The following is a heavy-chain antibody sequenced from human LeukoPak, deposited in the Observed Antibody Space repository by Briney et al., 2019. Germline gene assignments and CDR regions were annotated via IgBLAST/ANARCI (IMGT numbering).Heavy chain of an antibody. J-gene: IGHJ4*02. Sequence: SEPLSLTCAVYGGSFSGYYWSWIRQPPGMGLEWIGEINHSGSTKYNPSLKSRVTISVDTSKNQFSLKLSSVTAADTAVYYCARGDSSSWSLFDYWGQGTLVTVSS. CDR2: INHSGST. CDR3: ARGDSSSWSLFDY. CDR1: GGSFSGYY. V-gene: IGHV4-34*01. D-gene: IGHD6-13*01.